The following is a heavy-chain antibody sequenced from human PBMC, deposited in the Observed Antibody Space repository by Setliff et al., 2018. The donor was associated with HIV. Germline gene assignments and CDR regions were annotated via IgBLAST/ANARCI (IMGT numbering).Heavy chain of an antibody. CDR2: IYYSGST. CDR1: GASISSSSYY. Sequence: SETLSLTCTVSGASISSSSYYWGWIRQPPGKGLEWIGSIYYSGSTYYNPSLKSRVTISLDTSKNQFSLRLSSVTAADTAVYYCARQYADPESGILDAFDIWGQGTMVTVSS. V-gene: IGHV4-39*01. CDR3: ARQYADPESGILDAFDI. J-gene: IGHJ3*02. D-gene: IGHD1-26*01.